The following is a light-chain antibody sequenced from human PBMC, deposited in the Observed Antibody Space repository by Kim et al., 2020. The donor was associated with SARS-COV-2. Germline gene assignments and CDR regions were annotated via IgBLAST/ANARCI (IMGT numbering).Light chain of an antibody. CDR2: YDS. Sequence: APGKTGGINCGGNNIGRKSVHWYQQKPGQAPVLVIYYDSDRPSGIPERFSGSNSGNTATLTISRVEAGDEADYYCQVWDSSSDHRVFGGGTQLTVL. CDR1: NIGRKS. V-gene: IGLV3-21*04. CDR3: QVWDSSSDHRV. J-gene: IGLJ3*02.